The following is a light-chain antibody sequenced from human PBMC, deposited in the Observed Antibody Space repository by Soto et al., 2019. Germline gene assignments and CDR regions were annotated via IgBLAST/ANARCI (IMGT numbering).Light chain of an antibody. V-gene: IGLV2-14*01. J-gene: IGLJ1*01. Sequence: QSALTQPASVSGSPGQSITISCTGTSSDVGGYNYVSWYQQHPGKAPKLMIYAVTDRPSGVSSRFSGSKSANTASLTISGLQAEDEADYYCSSYTSSSTLFGTGTKPTVL. CDR1: SSDVGGYNY. CDR2: AVT. CDR3: SSYTSSSTL.